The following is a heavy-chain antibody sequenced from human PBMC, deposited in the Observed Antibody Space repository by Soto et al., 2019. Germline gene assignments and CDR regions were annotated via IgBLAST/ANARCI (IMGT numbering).Heavy chain of an antibody. CDR2: IGTSGGT. Sequence: EVHLLESGGGLVQPGGSLRLSCAASGFTYINYAMSWVRQAPGKGLEWVSTIGTSGGTYYPDSVRGRFTISRDNSRNTLYPQMNSLRPEDTAVYYCAKRAPYYFDSWGQGTQVTVSS. CDR3: AKRAPYYFDS. CDR1: GFTYINYA. V-gene: IGHV3-23*01. J-gene: IGHJ4*02.